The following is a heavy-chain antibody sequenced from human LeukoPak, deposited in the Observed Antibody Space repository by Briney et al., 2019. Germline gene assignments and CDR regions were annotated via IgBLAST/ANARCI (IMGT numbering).Heavy chain of an antibody. Sequence: SETLSLTCTVSGGSISSGGYYWSWIRQPPGKGLEWIGYIYHSGSTYYNPSLKSRVTISVDRSKNQFSLKLSSVTAADTAVYYCARGLSFGYCSSTSCSPDAFDIWGQGTMVTVSS. J-gene: IGHJ3*02. CDR2: IYHSGST. CDR1: GGSISSGGYY. CDR3: ARGLSFGYCSSTSCSPDAFDI. V-gene: IGHV4-30-2*01. D-gene: IGHD2-2*01.